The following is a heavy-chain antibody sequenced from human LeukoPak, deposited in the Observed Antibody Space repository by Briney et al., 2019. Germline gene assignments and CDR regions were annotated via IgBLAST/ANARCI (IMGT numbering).Heavy chain of an antibody. J-gene: IGHJ4*02. V-gene: IGHV1-18*04. Sequence: ASVKVSCKASGYTFTSYGISWVRQAPGQGLEWMGWISAYNGNTNYAQKLQGRVTMTTDTSTSTACMELRSLRSDDTAVYYCARSPVVATMEFDYWGQGTLITVSS. CDR3: ARSPVVATMEFDY. CDR1: GYTFTSYG. CDR2: ISAYNGNT. D-gene: IGHD5-12*01.